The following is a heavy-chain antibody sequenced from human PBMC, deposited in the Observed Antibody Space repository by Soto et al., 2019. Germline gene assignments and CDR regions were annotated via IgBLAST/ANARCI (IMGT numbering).Heavy chain of an antibody. V-gene: IGHV3-66*01. CDR1: GFTVSSFY. CDR3: ARDTFVGAYDFLQ. Sequence: EVQLVESGGGLVQPGGSLRLSCAASGFTVSSFYMTWVRQSPGKGLQWVAVISSGGSTYYADSVKGRFTISRDNSKNTLYLEMNSLRAEDTAVYYCARDTFVGAYDFLQGGQGTLVTVSS. CDR2: ISSGGST. J-gene: IGHJ4*02. D-gene: IGHD3-3*01.